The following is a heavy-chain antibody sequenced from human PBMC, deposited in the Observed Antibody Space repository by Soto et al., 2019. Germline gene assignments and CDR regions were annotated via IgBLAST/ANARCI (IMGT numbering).Heavy chain of an antibody. Sequence: QLQLQESGSGLVKPSQTLSLTCAVSGVSISSGGYSWRWIRQPPGQGLEWIGYIYHSGTTYYNPSPKTRVTISGDRSTNQLSLKLSTVAAADTAVYYWAGVRGPWGQGTLSTVSS. CDR3: AGVRGP. CDR2: IYHSGTT. CDR1: GVSISSGGYS. J-gene: IGHJ5*02. V-gene: IGHV4-30-2*01.